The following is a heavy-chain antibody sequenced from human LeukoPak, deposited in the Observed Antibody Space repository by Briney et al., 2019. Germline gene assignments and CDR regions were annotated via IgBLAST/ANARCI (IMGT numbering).Heavy chain of an antibody. Sequence: PGGSLRLSCAASGFTFSDHYMSWIRQAPGKGLEWVAVIWYDGSNKYYADSVKGRFTISRDNSKNTLYLQMNSLRAEDTAVYYCAREGIAAAETGFDYWGQGTLVTVSS. V-gene: IGHV3-33*08. CDR1: GFTFSDHY. CDR2: IWYDGSNK. D-gene: IGHD6-13*01. CDR3: AREGIAAAETGFDY. J-gene: IGHJ4*02.